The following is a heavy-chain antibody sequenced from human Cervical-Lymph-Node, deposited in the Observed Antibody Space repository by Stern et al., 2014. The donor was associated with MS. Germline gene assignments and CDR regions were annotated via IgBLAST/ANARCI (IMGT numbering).Heavy chain of an antibody. Sequence: AQLVESGGGVVQPGRSLRLSCAASGFTFSSYGMHWVRQAPGKGLEWVILISYDGSNEYYADSVKGRFTISRDNSKNTVYLQMNSLRPEDTAVYYCARPRRPYFFRGNHHYYGMDVWGQGTRVSVSS. CDR3: ARPRRPYFFRGNHHYYGMDV. CDR1: GFTFSSYG. V-gene: IGHV3-30*03. CDR2: ISYDGSNE. D-gene: IGHD2/OR15-2a*01. J-gene: IGHJ6*02.